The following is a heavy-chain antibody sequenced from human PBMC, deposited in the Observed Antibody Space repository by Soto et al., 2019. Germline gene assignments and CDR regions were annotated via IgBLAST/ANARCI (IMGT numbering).Heavy chain of an antibody. J-gene: IGHJ4*02. CDR3: ARMDYYDILTGYPSHLLDY. CDR1: GGSISSYY. CDR2: IYTSGST. Sequence: SETLSLTCTVSGGSISSYYWSWIRQPAGKGLEWIGRIYTSGSTNYNPSLKSRVTMSVDTSKNQFSLKLSSVTAADTAVYYCARMDYYDILTGYPSHLLDYWGQGTLVTVSS. D-gene: IGHD3-9*01. V-gene: IGHV4-4*07.